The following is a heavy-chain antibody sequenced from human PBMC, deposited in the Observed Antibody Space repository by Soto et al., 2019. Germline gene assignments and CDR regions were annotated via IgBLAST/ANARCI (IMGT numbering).Heavy chain of an antibody. CDR3: ARLRYYDSSGSLLGFDP. D-gene: IGHD3-22*01. V-gene: IGHV3-7*01. CDR2: IKQDGSEK. Sequence: GGSLRLSCAASGFTFSTYWMSWVRQAPGKGLEWVANIKQDGSEKYCVDSVKGRFTFSRDNAKNSLYLQMNNLRAEDTAVYYCARLRYYDSSGSLLGFDPWGQGTLVTVSS. CDR1: GFTFSTYW. J-gene: IGHJ5*02.